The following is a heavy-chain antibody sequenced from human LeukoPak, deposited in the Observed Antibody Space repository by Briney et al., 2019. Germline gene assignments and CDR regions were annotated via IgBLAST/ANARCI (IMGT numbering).Heavy chain of an antibody. CDR3: ARDLWFGELLSNNFDY. D-gene: IGHD3-10*01. J-gene: IGHJ4*02. V-gene: IGHV6-1*01. CDR1: GDRVSSNSAA. CDR2: TYYRSKWYN. Sequence: SQTLSLTCAISGDRVSSNSAAWNWISQSPSRGLEWLGRTYYRSKWYNDYAVSVKSRITINPDTSKNQFSLQLNSVTPEDTAVYYCARDLWFGELLSNNFDYWGQGTLVTVSS.